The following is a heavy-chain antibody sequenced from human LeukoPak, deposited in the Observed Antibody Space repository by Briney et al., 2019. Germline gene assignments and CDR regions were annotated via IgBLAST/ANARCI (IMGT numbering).Heavy chain of an antibody. Sequence: GGSLRLSCAASGFTFISYGMSWVRQAPGKGLEWVSAISGSGGSTYYADSVKGRFTISRDNSKNTLYLQMNSLRAEDTAVYYCARVRSPRYFDYWGQGTLVTVSS. CDR2: ISGSGGST. V-gene: IGHV3-23*01. CDR3: ARVRSPRYFDY. CDR1: GFTFISYG. J-gene: IGHJ4*02.